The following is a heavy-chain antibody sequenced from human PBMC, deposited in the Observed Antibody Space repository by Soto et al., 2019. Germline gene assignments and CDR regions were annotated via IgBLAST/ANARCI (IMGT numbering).Heavy chain of an antibody. CDR3: ARWSGSSDELYYYYYYGMDV. CDR2: INAGNGNT. V-gene: IGHV1-3*01. Sequence: ASVKVSCKASGYTFTSYAMHWVRQAPGQRLEWMGWINAGNGNTKYSQKFQGRVTITRDTSASTAYMELSSLRSEDTAVYYCARWSGSSDELYYYYYYGMDVWGQGTTVTVSS. D-gene: IGHD6-6*01. J-gene: IGHJ6*02. CDR1: GYTFTSYA.